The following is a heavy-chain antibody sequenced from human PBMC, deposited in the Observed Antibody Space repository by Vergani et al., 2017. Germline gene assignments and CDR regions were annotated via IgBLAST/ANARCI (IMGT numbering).Heavy chain of an antibody. J-gene: IGHJ3*02. Sequence: QVQLVQSGAEVKKPGASVKVSCKASGYTFTGYYMHWVRQAPGQGLEWMGWINPNSGGTNYAQKFQGRVTMTRDTSISTAYMELSRLRSDDTAVYYCARPIRSIVVVNENTYAFNIGAKGQWSPSLQ. D-gene: IGHD3-22*01. CDR3: ARPIRSIVVVNENTYAFNI. CDR1: GYTFTGYY. CDR2: INPNSGGT. V-gene: IGHV1-2*02.